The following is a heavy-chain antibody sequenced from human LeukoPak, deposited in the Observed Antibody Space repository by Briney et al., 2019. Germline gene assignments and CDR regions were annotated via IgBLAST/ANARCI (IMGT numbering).Heavy chain of an antibody. V-gene: IGHV1-46*01. D-gene: IGHD2-2*01. CDR3: AREGPRRGYCSSTSCPNWFDP. CDR1: GYTFTSYY. Sequence: GASVKVSCKASGYTFTSYYMHWVRQAPGQGLEWMGTINPSGGSTSYAQKFQGRVTMTRDMSTSTVYMELSSLRSEDTAVYYCAREGPRRGYCSSTSCPNWFDPWGQGTLVTVSS. J-gene: IGHJ5*02. CDR2: INPSGGST.